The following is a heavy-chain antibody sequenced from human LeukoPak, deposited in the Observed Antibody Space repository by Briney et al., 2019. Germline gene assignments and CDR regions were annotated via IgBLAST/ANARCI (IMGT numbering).Heavy chain of an antibody. CDR3: ARGGSYRDFDY. D-gene: IGHD1-26*01. Sequence: GASVKVSCKTSGYGFKTSGISWVRQAPGQGLEWMGWINPNSGGTNYAQKFQGWVTMTRDTSISTAYMELSRLRSDDTAVYYCARGGSYRDFDYWGQGTLVTVSS. CDR1: GYGFKTSG. V-gene: IGHV1-2*04. J-gene: IGHJ4*02. CDR2: INPNSGGT.